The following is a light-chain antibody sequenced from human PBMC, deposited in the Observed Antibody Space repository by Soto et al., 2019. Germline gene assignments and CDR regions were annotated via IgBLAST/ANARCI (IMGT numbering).Light chain of an antibody. J-gene: IGLJ2*01. CDR3: SAWDDSLNGWA. CDR2: YDH. V-gene: IGLV1-36*01. CDR1: NSNIGTGTNP. Sequence: QPVLTQPPSVSQAPRQRVTISCSGSNSNIGTGTNPVNWYQQLPGKAPKLLIYYDHLLPSGVSDRFSGSKSGTSASLAISGLQSEDEAHYYCSAWDDSLNGWAFGGGTKLTVL.